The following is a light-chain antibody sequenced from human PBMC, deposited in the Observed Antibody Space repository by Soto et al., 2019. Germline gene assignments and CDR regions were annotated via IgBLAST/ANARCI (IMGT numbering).Light chain of an antibody. Sequence: IHMTQSPSTLSASVGDRITITCRASQDVSQWLAWYQHKPGKAPKLLIYGASILHSGVPSRFSGSGSGTDFTLTISSLLPEDFATYYCLQDFNYPITFGQGTRLEIK. CDR2: GAS. CDR1: QDVSQW. V-gene: IGKV1-6*01. CDR3: LQDFNYPIT. J-gene: IGKJ5*01.